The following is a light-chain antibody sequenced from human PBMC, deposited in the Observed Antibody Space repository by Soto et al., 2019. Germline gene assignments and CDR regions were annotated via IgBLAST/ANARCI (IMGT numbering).Light chain of an antibody. V-gene: IGKV3-20*01. CDR1: QSISGNY. J-gene: IGKJ1*01. Sequence: VLTQSPGTLSLSPGERVTLSCRAGQSISGNYLAWYQHKPGQAPRLLISGTYTRATGIPDRFSGRGSGTDFSLTIRRLEPEDFAVYFCHQYGSSPWTFGQGTKVDI. CDR2: GTY. CDR3: HQYGSSPWT.